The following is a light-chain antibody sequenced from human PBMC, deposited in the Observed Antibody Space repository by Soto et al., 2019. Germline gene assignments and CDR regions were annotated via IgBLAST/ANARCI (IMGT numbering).Light chain of an antibody. CDR1: TRDVGGYNY. CDR2: DVN. J-gene: IGLJ1*01. Sequence: SLLTQPAPLSGSPGQSITLSRTGTTRDVGGYNYVSWYQHHPGKAPKLLIYDVNSRPSGVSDRFSGSKSGNTASLTISGLQAEDEADYYCSSYTSSSTEVFGTGTKVTVL. CDR3: SSYTSSSTEV. V-gene: IGLV2-14*03.